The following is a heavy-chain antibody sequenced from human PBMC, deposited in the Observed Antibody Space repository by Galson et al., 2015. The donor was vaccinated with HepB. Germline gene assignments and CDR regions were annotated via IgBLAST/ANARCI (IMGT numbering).Heavy chain of an antibody. J-gene: IGHJ6*02. D-gene: IGHD5-18*01. CDR1: GFTVSSNY. CDR3: ARDRIQLWLGDMDV. CDR2: IYSGGST. V-gene: IGHV3-66*01. Sequence: SLRLSCAASGFTVSSNYMSWVRQAPGKGLEWVSVIYSGGSTYYADSVKGRFTISRDNSKNTLYLQMNSLRAEDTAVYYCARDRIQLWLGDMDVWGQGTTVTVSS.